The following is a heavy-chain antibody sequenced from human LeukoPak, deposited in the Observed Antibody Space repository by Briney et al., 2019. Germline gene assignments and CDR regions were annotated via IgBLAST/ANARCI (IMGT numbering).Heavy chain of an antibody. Sequence: GGSLRLSCAASGFTFSSYSMNWVRQAPGKGLEWVSSISSSSSYIYYADSVKGRFTISRDNAKNSLYLQMNSLRAEDTAVYYCARDSHGRKDIAVVPAAMPDDEKDRLYYYGMDVWGQGTTVTVSS. V-gene: IGHV3-21*01. CDR1: GFTFSSYS. D-gene: IGHD2-2*01. J-gene: IGHJ6*02. CDR2: ISSSSSYI. CDR3: ARDSHGRKDIAVVPAAMPDDEKDRLYYYGMDV.